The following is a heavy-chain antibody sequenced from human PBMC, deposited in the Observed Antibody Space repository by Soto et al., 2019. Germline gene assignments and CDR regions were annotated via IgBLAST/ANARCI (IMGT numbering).Heavy chain of an antibody. D-gene: IGHD3-22*01. CDR3: ATSRGSGYYDSSGYYYIDRCPGY. V-gene: IGHV1-69*13. J-gene: IGHJ4*02. Sequence: AVKVSCKASGGTFSSYPISWVRQAPGQGLEWMGGIIPIFGTANYAQKFQGRVTITADESTSTAYMELSSLRSEDTAVYYCATSRGSGYYDSSGYYYIDRCPGYWGQGTLVTVSS. CDR2: IIPIFGTA. CDR1: GGTFSSYP.